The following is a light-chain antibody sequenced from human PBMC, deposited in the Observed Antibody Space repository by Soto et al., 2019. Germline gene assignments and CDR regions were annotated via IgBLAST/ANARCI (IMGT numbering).Light chain of an antibody. J-gene: IGLJ2*01. CDR2: SNN. CDR3: AAWDDSLNGVV. V-gene: IGLV1-44*01. CDR1: SFNVGGNT. Sequence: QSVLTQPPSASGTPGQRVTISCSGSSFNVGGNTVNWYQQVTGTAPKLLINSNNQRPSGVPDRFSGSKSGTSASLAISGLQSEDEADYYCAAWDDSLNGVVFGGGIKLTVL.